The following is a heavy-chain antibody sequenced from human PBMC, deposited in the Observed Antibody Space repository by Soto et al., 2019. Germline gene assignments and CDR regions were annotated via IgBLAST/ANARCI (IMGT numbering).Heavy chain of an antibody. D-gene: IGHD3-10*01. CDR2: MNPISGNT. Sequence: QVQLVQSGAEVKKPGASVKVSCKASGYTFTTYDINWVRQATGQGLEWLGWMNPISGNTGYAQEFQGRVTMTRDTSSSTAYMELSSLRSDDTAVYYCARTPRQELIDFWGPGTQVTVSS. V-gene: IGHV1-8*01. J-gene: IGHJ4*02. CDR3: ARTPRQELIDF. CDR1: GYTFTTYD.